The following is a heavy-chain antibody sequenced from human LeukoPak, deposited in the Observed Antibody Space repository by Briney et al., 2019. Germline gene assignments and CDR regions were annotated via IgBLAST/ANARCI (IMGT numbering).Heavy chain of an antibody. J-gene: IGHJ5*02. Sequence: SETLSLTCVVSGYSISNDYYWGWIRQPPGKGLEWIVNIYHSGGSYYNPSLKSRVTILVDTSKNQFSLKLSSVTAADTAVYYCAKAGTTGIHHWFDPWGQGNLVTVSS. CDR2: IYHSGGS. D-gene: IGHD1-1*01. CDR3: AKAGTTGIHHWFDP. V-gene: IGHV4-38-2*01. CDR1: GYSISNDYY.